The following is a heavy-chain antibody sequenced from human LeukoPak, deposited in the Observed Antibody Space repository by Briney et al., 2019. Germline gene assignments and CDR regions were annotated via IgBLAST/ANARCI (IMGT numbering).Heavy chain of an antibody. Sequence: PGGSLRLSCTASGFTFNGYSINWVRQAPGKWLEWVSSISTSSSYIYYADSVKGRFTISRNNPKNSLYLQMNSLRAEDTAVYYCARNRGDPSYFDYWGQGTLVTVSS. CDR1: GFTFNGYS. J-gene: IGHJ4*02. V-gene: IGHV3-21*01. CDR3: ARNRGDPSYFDY. CDR2: ISTSSSYI. D-gene: IGHD4-17*01.